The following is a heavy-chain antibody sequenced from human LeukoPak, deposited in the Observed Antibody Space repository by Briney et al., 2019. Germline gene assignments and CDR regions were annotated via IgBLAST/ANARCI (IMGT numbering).Heavy chain of an antibody. CDR3: AKGGGSIGRSYYFDY. Sequence: PGGSLRLSCAASGFTFSNYAMSWVRQAPGKGLEWVSTISGSDGSTSYADSVKGRFTISRDNPKTTMNLQMNSLRAEDTAVYYCAKGGGSIGRSYYFDYWGQGTLVTVSS. CDR2: ISGSDGST. D-gene: IGHD2-15*01. J-gene: IGHJ4*02. V-gene: IGHV3-23*01. CDR1: GFTFSNYA.